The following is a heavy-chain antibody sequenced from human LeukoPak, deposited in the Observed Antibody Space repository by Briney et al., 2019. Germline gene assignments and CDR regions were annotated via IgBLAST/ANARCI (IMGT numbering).Heavy chain of an antibody. D-gene: IGHD3-10*01. CDR1: GYTFTGYD. CDR2: MSPNSGNT. CDR3: ARVYYYGSGSYTPFDY. J-gene: IGHJ4*02. V-gene: IGHV1-8*01. Sequence: GASVKVSCKASGYTFTGYDINWVRQATGQGLEWMGWMSPNSGNTGYAQKFQGRVTMTRDTSISTAYMELSRLRSDDTAVYYCARVYYYGSGSYTPFDYWGQGTLVTVSS.